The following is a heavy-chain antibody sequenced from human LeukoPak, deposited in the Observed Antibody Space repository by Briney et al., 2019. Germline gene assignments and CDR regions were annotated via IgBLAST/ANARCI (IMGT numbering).Heavy chain of an antibody. CDR1: GGSFSGYY. D-gene: IGHD3-10*01. J-gene: IGHJ5*02. V-gene: IGHV4-34*01. CDR2: INHSGST. Sequence: PSETLSLTCAVYGGSFSGYYWSWIRQPPGKGLEWIGEINHSGSTNYNPSLKSRVTISVDTSKNQFSLKLSSVTAADTAVYYCARYTYYYGSGSYFWFDPWGQGTLVTVSS. CDR3: ARYTYYYGSGSYFWFDP.